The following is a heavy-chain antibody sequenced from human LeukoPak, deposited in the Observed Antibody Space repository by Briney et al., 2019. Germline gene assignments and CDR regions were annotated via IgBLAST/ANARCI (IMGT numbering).Heavy chain of an antibody. CDR2: ISWNSGSI. CDR3: AKWGSHNTKDY. J-gene: IGHJ4*02. D-gene: IGHD3-16*01. Sequence: HPGRSLRLSCAASGFTFDDYAMHWVRQAPGKGLEWVSGISWNSGSIGYADSVKGRFTISRDNAKNSLYLQMNSLRAEDTALYYCAKWGSHNTKDYWGQGTLVTVSS. V-gene: IGHV3-9*01. CDR1: GFTFDDYA.